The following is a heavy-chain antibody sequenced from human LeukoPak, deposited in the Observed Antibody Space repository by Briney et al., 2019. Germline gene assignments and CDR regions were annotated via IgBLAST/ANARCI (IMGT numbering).Heavy chain of an antibody. D-gene: IGHD6-13*01. V-gene: IGHV4-34*01. CDR2: INHSGST. J-gene: IGHJ4*02. CDR3: AREYSSSWYLDY. CDR1: GGSFSGYY. Sequence: PSGTLSLTCAVYGGSFSGYYWSWIRQPPGKGLEWIGEINHSGSTNYNPSLKSRVTISVDTSKNQFSLKLSSVTAADTAVYYCAREYSSSWYLDYWGQGTLVTVSS.